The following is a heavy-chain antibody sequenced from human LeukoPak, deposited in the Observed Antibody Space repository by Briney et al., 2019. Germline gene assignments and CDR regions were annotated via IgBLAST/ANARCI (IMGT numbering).Heavy chain of an antibody. CDR2: INSDGSWT. CDR3: VSFYETY. V-gene: IGHV3-74*01. J-gene: IGHJ4*02. D-gene: IGHD2/OR15-2a*01. Sequence: QAGGSLRLSCAASGNYWMHWVRQAPGKGLVWVSHINSDGSWTSYADSVKGRFTISKDNAKNTVYLQMNSLRAEATAVYYCVSFYETYWGRGTLVTVSS. CDR1: GNYW.